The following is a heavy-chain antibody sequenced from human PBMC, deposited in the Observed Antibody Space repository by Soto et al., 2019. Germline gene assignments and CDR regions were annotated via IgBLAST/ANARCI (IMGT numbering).Heavy chain of an antibody. CDR2: IKSKTDGGTT. CDR3: TTSGITIFGVVAEDPDYYYGMDV. CDR1: GFTFSNVW. D-gene: IGHD3-3*01. V-gene: IGHV3-15*07. J-gene: IGHJ6*02. Sequence: GGSLRLSCAASGFTFSNVWMNWVRQAPGKGLEWVGRIKSKTDGGTTDYAAPVKGRFTISRDDSKNTLYLQMNSLKTEDTAVYYCTTSGITIFGVVAEDPDYYYGMDVWGQGTTVTVSS.